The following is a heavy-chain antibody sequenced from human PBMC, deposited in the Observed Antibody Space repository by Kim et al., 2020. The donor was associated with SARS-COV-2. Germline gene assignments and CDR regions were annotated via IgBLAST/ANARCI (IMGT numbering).Heavy chain of an antibody. CDR3: VKEAAFTTIVVDYYFDY. D-gene: IGHD3-22*01. Sequence: VAGRFSISRDNSKNTLYLQMNSLRTEDTALHYCVKEAAFTTIVVDYYFDYWGQGTLVTVSS. V-gene: IGHV3-30*02. J-gene: IGHJ4*02.